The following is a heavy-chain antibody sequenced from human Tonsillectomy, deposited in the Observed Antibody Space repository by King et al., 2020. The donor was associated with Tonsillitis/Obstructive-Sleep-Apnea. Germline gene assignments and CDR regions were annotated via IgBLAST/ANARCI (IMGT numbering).Heavy chain of an antibody. Sequence: VHLVESGAEVKKPGASVKVSCKASGYTFTTYGISWVRQAPGQGLEWMGWISPYNGHTNSAQKLQGRVTMTTDTSTSTAYMELRSLRSDDTAVYYCARDSMSHYWDSSLDSSAYYTFDYWGQGTLVTVSS. CDR3: ARDSMSHYWDSSLDSSAYYTFDY. CDR1: GYTFTTYG. D-gene: IGHD3-22*01. J-gene: IGHJ4*02. V-gene: IGHV1-18*01. CDR2: ISPYNGHT.